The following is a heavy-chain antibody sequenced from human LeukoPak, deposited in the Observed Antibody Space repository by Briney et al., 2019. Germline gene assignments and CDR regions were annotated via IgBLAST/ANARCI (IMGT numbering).Heavy chain of an antibody. CDR3: ARLRHSDAFDI. V-gene: IGHV4-39*01. J-gene: IGHJ3*02. Sequence: SETLSLTCTVSGGSISSSSYYWGWIRQPPGKGLEWIGSIYYSGSTYYNPSLKSRVTISVDTSKNQFSLKLSSVTAADTAVYYCARLRHSDAFDIWGQGTMVTVSS. CDR1: GGSISSSSYY. CDR2: IYYSGST.